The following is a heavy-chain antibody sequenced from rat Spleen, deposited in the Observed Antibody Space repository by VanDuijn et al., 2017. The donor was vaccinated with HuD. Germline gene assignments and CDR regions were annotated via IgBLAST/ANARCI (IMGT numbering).Heavy chain of an antibody. J-gene: IGHJ2*01. CDR1: GFSLTSDH. V-gene: IGHV2S13*01. D-gene: IGHD1-7*01. CDR2: IWSGGNI. CDR3: ARSTGTYY. Sequence: QVQLKESGPGLMQPSQTLSLTCIVSGFSLTSDHVHWVRQSPGKGLEWMAVIWSGGNIDTNSALRSRLSISRDTSKSQVFLKVNSLKTEDTGIYYCARSTGTYYWGQGVMVTVSS.